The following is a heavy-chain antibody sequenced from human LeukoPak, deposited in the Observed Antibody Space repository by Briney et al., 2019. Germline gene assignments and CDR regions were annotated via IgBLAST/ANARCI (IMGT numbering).Heavy chain of an antibody. J-gene: IGHJ4*02. D-gene: IGHD2-2*01. CDR2: IYYSGST. CDR3: ARQLKAGYCSSTSCLTHFDY. V-gene: IGHV4-59*08. CDR1: GGSISSYY. Sequence: PSETLSLTCTVSGGSISSYYWSWIRQPPGKGLEWIGYIYYSGSTNYNPSLKSRVTISVDTSKNQFSLKLSSVTAADTAVYYCARQLKAGYCSSTSCLTHFDYWGQGTLVTVSS.